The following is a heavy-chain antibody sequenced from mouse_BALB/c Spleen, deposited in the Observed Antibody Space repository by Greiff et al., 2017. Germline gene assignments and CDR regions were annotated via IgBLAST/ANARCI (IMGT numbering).Heavy chain of an antibody. V-gene: IGHV2-9*02. CDR2: IWAGGST. CDR3: ARELSITTVVATVYYFDY. CDR1: GFSLTSYG. J-gene: IGHJ2*01. D-gene: IGHD1-1*01. Sequence: QVQLKESGPGLVAPSQSLSITCTVSGFSLTSYGVHWVRQPPGKGLEWLGVIWAGGSTNYNSALMSRLSISKDNSKSQVFLKMNSLQTDDTAMYYCARELSITTVVATVYYFDYWGQGTTLTVSS.